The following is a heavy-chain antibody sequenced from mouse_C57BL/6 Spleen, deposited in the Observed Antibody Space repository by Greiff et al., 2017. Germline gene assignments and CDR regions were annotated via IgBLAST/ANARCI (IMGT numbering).Heavy chain of an antibody. V-gene: IGHV1-81*01. D-gene: IGHD1-1*01. Sequence: VQGVESGAELARPGASVKLSCKASGYTFTSYGISWVKQRTGQGLEWIGEIYPRSGNTYYNEKFKGKATLTADKSSSTAYMELRSLTSEDSAVYFCARGGSSYLYYFDYWGQGTTLTVSS. CDR3: ARGGSSYLYYFDY. CDR1: GYTFTSYG. CDR2: IYPRSGNT. J-gene: IGHJ2*01.